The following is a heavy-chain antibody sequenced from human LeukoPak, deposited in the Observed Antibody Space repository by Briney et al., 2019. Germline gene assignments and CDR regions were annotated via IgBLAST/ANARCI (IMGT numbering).Heavy chain of an antibody. J-gene: IGHJ5*02. D-gene: IGHD6-13*01. CDR1: GFTFSSYA. Sequence: GGSLRLSCLASGFTFSSYAMSWVRQAPGKGLEWVSAISGSGGSTYYADSVKGRFTISRDNSKNTLYLQMNSLRAEDTAVYYCAKDPMAAAPNTRNWFDPWGQGTLVTVSS. CDR2: ISGSGGST. CDR3: AKDPMAAAPNTRNWFDP. V-gene: IGHV3-23*01.